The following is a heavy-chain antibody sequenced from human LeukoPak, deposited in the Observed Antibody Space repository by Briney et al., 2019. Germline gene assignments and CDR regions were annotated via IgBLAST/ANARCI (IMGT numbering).Heavy chain of an antibody. CDR3: TRSTGVAVAGTSSAY. J-gene: IGHJ4*02. V-gene: IGHV3-23*01. Sequence: PGGSLRLSCAASGFTFSSYAMIWVRQAPGKGLEWVSTVTGRGSTTSYADSVKGRFTITRDNSKNTLSLQMNSLRAEDTAIYYCTRSTGVAVAGTSSAYWGQGTLVTVSS. CDR1: GFTFSSYA. D-gene: IGHD6-19*01. CDR2: VTGRGSTT.